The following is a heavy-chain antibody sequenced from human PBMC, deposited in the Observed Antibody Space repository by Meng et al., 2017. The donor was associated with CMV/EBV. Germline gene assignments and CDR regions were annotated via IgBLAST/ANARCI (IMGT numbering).Heavy chain of an antibody. CDR3: TRDFEVGATEDY. CDR2: IISKAYGGTT. Sequence: GESLKISCPASGFTCGDYSMSWVRQAPGQWLEWVGFIISKAYGGTTEYAASVKGRFTISRDDSKSIAYLQMNSLKTEDTAVYYCTRDFEVGATEDYWGQGTLVTVSS. CDR1: GFTCGDYS. D-gene: IGHD1-26*01. V-gene: IGHV3-49*04. J-gene: IGHJ4*02.